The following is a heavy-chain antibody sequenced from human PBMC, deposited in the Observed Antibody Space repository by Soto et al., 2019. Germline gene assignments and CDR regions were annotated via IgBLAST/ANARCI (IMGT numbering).Heavy chain of an antibody. D-gene: IGHD2-15*01. Sequence: LRLSCAASGFTFSSYAMSWVRQAPGKGLEWVSAISGSGGSTYYADSVKGRFTISRDNSKNTLYLQMNSLRAEDTAVYYCAKEVGYCSGGSCSTVYYYYGMDVWGQGTTVTVSS. CDR3: AKEVGYCSGGSCSTVYYYYGMDV. CDR1: GFTFSSYA. J-gene: IGHJ6*02. CDR2: ISGSGGST. V-gene: IGHV3-23*01.